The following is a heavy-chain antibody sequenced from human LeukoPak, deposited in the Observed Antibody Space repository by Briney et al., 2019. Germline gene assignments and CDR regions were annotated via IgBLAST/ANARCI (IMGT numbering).Heavy chain of an antibody. V-gene: IGHV3-66*02. J-gene: IGHJ4*02. Sequence: GGSLRLSCAASGFTVSSNYMSWIRQAPGKGLEWVSVIYSGGSTYYADSVKDRFTISRDNSKNTLNLQMNSLRAEDTAVYYCAREKSTGCSGGSCYFDYWGQGTLVTVSP. CDR3: AREKSTGCSGGSCYFDY. CDR1: GFTVSSNY. CDR2: IYSGGST. D-gene: IGHD2-15*01.